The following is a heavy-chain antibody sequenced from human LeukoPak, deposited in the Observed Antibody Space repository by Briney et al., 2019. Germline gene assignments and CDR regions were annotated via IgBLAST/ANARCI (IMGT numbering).Heavy chain of an antibody. V-gene: IGHV4-31*03. CDR3: ARDSRSSVDY. CDR1: GGSISSGGYY. CDR2: IYYSGST. Sequence: SQTLSLTCTVSGGSISSGGYYWSWIRQHPGKGLEWIGYIYYSGSTYYNPSLKSRVTISVDTSKNQFSLKLSSVTAADTAVYYCARDSRSSVDYWGQGTLVTVSS. D-gene: IGHD6-6*01. J-gene: IGHJ4*02.